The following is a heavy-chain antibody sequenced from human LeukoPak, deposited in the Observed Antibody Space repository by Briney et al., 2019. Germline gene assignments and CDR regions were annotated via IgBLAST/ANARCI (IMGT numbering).Heavy chain of an antibody. V-gene: IGHV4-34*01. J-gene: IGHJ5*02. CDR1: GGSFSSYY. Sequence: PSETLSLTCAVYGGSFSSYYWTWIRQPPGSGLEWIEEINHTGGTNYNPSLKSRVTISVDTSKNQFSLKLSSVTAADTAVYYCARDSGDWFDPWGQGTLVTVSS. D-gene: IGHD3-10*01. CDR2: INHTGGT. CDR3: ARDSGDWFDP.